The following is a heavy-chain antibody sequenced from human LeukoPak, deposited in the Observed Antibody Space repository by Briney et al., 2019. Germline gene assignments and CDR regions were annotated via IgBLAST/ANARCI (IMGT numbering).Heavy chain of an antibody. CDR1: GGSFSGYY. CDR2: INHSGST. V-gene: IGHV4-34*01. Sequence: SETLSLTFAVYGGSFSGYYWRWIRQPPGKGLEWIGEINHSGSTNYNPSLKSRVTISVDTSKNQFSLKLSSVTAADTAVYYCARRSSKRVNWYFDLWGRGRLVTVSS. CDR3: ARRSSKRVNWYFDL. D-gene: IGHD3-10*01. J-gene: IGHJ2*01.